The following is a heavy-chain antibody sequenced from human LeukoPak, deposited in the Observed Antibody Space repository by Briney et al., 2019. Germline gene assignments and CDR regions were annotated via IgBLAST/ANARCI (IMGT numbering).Heavy chain of an antibody. J-gene: IGHJ3*02. D-gene: IGHD3-22*01. CDR2: IIPILGIT. CDR1: GGTFNNYA. V-gene: IGHV1-69*04. Sequence: SVKVTCKASGGTFNNYAINWVRQAPGQGLEWMGRIIPILGITNYAQKFQGRVTITADKSTSTAYMELSSLRSEDTAVYSCATFYYDSSGYDAFDIWGQGTMVTVSS. CDR3: ATFYYDSSGYDAFDI.